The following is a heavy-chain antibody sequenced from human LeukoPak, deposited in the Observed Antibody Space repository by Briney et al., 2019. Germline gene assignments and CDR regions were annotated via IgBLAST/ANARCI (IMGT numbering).Heavy chain of an antibody. CDR1: GFTFSSHS. CDR3: ARAGCSSTSCCPEY. V-gene: IGHV3-48*01. Sequence: GGSLRLSCAASGFTFSSHSMNWVRQAPGKGLEWVSYISSSSSTIYYADSVKGRFTISRDNAKNSLYLQMNSLRAEDTAVYYCARAGCSSTSCCPEYWGQGTLVTVPT. CDR2: ISSSSSTI. J-gene: IGHJ4*02. D-gene: IGHD2-2*01.